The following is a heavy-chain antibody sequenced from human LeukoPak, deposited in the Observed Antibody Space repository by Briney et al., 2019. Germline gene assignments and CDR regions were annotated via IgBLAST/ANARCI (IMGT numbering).Heavy chain of an antibody. CDR3: ARVGSGTRFDY. V-gene: IGHV4-30-2*01. CDR1: GGSISSGGYS. D-gene: IGHD2-2*01. CDR2: IYHSGST. Sequence: PSQTLSLTCAVSGGSISSGGYSWSWIRQPPGKGLEWIGYIYHSGSTYYNPSLKSRVTISVDRSKNQFSLKLSSVTAADTAVYYCARVGSGTRFDYWGQGTLVTVSS. J-gene: IGHJ4*02.